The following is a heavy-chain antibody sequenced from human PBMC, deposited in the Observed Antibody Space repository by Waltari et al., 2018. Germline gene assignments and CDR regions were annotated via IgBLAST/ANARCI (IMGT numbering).Heavy chain of an antibody. CDR3: ARDGGASGSYDY. J-gene: IGHJ4*02. D-gene: IGHD3-10*01. CDR2: IKEDGSAQ. CDR1: GFMFSRYW. Sequence: EVQLVESGGVLVQPGGSLRLSCEASGFMFSRYWMTWVRQAPGKGLEWVANIKEDGSAQTYGDSVRCRFIISRDNAQNSLYLQMNYLRAEDTAVYYCARDGGASGSYDYWGQGTLVTVSS. V-gene: IGHV3-7*01.